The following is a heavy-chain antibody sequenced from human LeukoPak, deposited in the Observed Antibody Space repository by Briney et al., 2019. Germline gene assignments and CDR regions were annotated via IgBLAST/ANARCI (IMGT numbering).Heavy chain of an antibody. D-gene: IGHD2-8*02. CDR2: ITSSSGYI. CDR1: GFTFSNYS. Sequence: GGSLRLSCETSGFTFSNYSMNWVRQAPGKRLEWVSSITSSSGYIYYADSVKGRFTISRDSAKNSLYLQMNSLRAEDTAVYYCTRVLAGRSGLMDVWGRGTTVTVSS. CDR3: TRVLAGRSGLMDV. V-gene: IGHV3-21*01. J-gene: IGHJ6*02.